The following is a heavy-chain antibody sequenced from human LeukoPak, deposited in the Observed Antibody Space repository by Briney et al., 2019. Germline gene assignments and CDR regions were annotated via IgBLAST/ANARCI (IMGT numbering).Heavy chain of an antibody. D-gene: IGHD3-10*01. CDR2: IYSGGST. V-gene: IGHV3-53*01. CDR1: GFTVSSNY. Sequence: GGSLRLSCAASGFTVSSNYMSWARRARGKGLEGVSVIYSGGSTYYADSVKGRFTISRDNSKNTLYLQMNSLRAEDTAVYYCASGSGSYRTPYYYMDVWGTGTTVTVSS. J-gene: IGHJ6*03. CDR3: ASGSGSYRTPYYYMDV.